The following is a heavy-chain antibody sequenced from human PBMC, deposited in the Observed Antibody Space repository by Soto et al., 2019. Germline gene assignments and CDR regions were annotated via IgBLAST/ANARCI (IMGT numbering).Heavy chain of an antibody. J-gene: IGHJ6*02. CDR1: GGTFSSYA. Sequence: SVKVSCKASGGTFSSYAISWVRQAPGQGLEWIGGIIPIFGTANYAQRFQGRVTITADESTSTAYMELSSLRSEDTAVYYCARVLLYYYGSGSYHYYYYGMDVGGQGTTVTVSS. CDR3: ARVLLYYYGSGSYHYYYYGMDV. CDR2: IIPIFGTA. D-gene: IGHD3-10*01. V-gene: IGHV1-69*13.